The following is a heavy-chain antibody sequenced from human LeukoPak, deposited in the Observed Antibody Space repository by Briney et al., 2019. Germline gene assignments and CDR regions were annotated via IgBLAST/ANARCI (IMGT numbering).Heavy chain of an antibody. CDR3: ARDGALYTPEEDNWFDP. Sequence: PGGSLRLSCAASGFTFSGFAMNWVRQAPGKGLEWVSSISSSSSYIYQVDSVKGRFNIYRDNAKNSLYLQMNSLRVEDTAVYYCARDGALYTPEEDNWFDPWGQGTLVTVSS. J-gene: IGHJ5*02. V-gene: IGHV3-21*01. D-gene: IGHD1-14*01. CDR2: ISSSSSYI. CDR1: GFTFSGFA.